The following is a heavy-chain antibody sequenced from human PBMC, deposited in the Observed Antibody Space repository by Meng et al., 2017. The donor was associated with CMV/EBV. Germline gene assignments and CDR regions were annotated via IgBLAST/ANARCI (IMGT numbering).Heavy chain of an antibody. Sequence: CAVSGGSISSYYWSWIRQPAGKGLEWIGRIYTSGSTNYNPSLKSRVTMSVDTSKNQFSLKLSSVTAADTAVYYCARVGPGGRGAVDYWGQGTLVTVSS. J-gene: IGHJ4*02. CDR3: ARVGPGGRGAVDY. CDR2: IYTSGST. V-gene: IGHV4-4*07. CDR1: GGSISSYY. D-gene: IGHD3-10*01.